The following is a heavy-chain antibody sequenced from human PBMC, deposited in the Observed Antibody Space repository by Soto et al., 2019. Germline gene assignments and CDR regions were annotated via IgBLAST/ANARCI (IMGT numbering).Heavy chain of an antibody. D-gene: IGHD5-12*01. CDR2: IDSDGGDT. V-gene: IGHV3-74*01. CDR1: GFTFRNYL. CDR3: ARDGYIGFDY. Sequence: GGSLRLSCAASGFTFRNYLMHWVRQGPGKGLLWVSRIDSDGGDTIYADSVKGRFTISRDNAKNTLFLQMHSLRAEDMGVYYCARDGYIGFDYWGQGTLVTVSS. J-gene: IGHJ4*02.